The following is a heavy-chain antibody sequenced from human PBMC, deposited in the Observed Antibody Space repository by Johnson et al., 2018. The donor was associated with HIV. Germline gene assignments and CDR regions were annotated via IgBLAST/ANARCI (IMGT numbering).Heavy chain of an antibody. V-gene: IGHV3-66*01. CDR2: IYSGGST. CDR1: GFNFIDYA. CDR3: ARERDDSSGYYYHDAFDI. D-gene: IGHD3-22*01. J-gene: IGHJ3*02. Sequence: VQLVESGGGVVQPGGSLRLSCVASGFNFIDYAMICVRQAPGKGLEWVSVIYSGGSTYYADSVKGRFTISRDNSKNTLYLQMNSLRAEDTAVYYCARERDDSSGYYYHDAFDIWGQGTMVTVSS.